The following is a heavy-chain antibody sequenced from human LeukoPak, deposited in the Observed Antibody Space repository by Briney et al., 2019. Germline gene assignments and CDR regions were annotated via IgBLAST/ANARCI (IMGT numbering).Heavy chain of an antibody. CDR2: ITSGSSII. CDR3: ARDFSSRVY. V-gene: IGHV3-48*03. CDR1: GFSFSDYE. J-gene: IGHJ4*02. D-gene: IGHD6-13*01. Sequence: GGSLRLSCAASGFSFSDYEMNWVRQAPGKGLEWIAYITSGSSIIYYADSVKGRFTISRDNAKNALYLQMNSLRAEDTAVYYCARDFSSRVYWGQGTLVTVSS.